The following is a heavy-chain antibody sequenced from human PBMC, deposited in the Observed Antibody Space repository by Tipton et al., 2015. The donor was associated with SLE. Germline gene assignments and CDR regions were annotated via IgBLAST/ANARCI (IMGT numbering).Heavy chain of an antibody. CDR3: ASIKAEYYGSGSYYVD. Sequence: TLSLTCTVSGGSISSYYWSWIRQPAGKGLEWIGRIYSSGTTNYYPSLKSRVTMSVDTSKNQFSLKLSSVTAADTAVYYCASIKAEYYGSGSYYVDWGQGTLVTVSS. CDR1: GGSISSYY. J-gene: IGHJ4*02. CDR2: IYSSGTT. D-gene: IGHD3-10*01. V-gene: IGHV4-4*07.